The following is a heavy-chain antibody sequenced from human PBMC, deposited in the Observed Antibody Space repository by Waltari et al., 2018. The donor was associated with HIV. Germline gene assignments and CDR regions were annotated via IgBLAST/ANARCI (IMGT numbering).Heavy chain of an antibody. CDR3: ARQGPGDLVIPTYYFDY. V-gene: IGHV4-39*01. D-gene: IGHD3-9*01. CDR1: GGSISSSSYY. J-gene: IGHJ4*02. CDR2: IYYSGST. Sequence: QLQLQESGPGLVKPSETLSLTCTVSGGSISSSSYYWGWIRQPPGKGLEWIGSIYYSGSTYYNPSLKSRVTISVDTSKNQFSLKLSSVTAADTAVYYCARQGPGDLVIPTYYFDYWGQGTLVTVSS.